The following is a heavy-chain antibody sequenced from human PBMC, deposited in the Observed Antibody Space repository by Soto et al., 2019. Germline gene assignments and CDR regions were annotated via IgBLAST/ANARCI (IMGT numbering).Heavy chain of an antibody. CDR3: AIPRGRAGHYCMDV. V-gene: IGHV3-23*01. D-gene: IGHD6-13*01. CDR1: GFTFSSYS. CDR2: ITGSGGST. Sequence: VGSLRLSCAAPGFTFSSYSMSWVRHSPGKEPEWVSTITGSGGSTYYADSVKGRFTISRNNSKNTLYLQMNTRRGEDTAVYYCAIPRGRAGHYCMDVWGQGRMVPVSS. J-gene: IGHJ6*02.